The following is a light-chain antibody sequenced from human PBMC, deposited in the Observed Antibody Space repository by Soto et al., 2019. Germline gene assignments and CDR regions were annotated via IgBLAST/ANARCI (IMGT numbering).Light chain of an antibody. CDR2: WAS. CDR1: HTDLYSSNNKNY. CDR3: QQYYSPWT. Sequence: DIVMTQSPDSLAVSLGERSPINCKSSHTDLYSSNNKNYLAWYQQKPGQPPKLLIYWASTRESGVPDRFSGSGSGTDFTLTIISLQAEDVAVYYCQQYYSPWTFGQGTKVEIK. V-gene: IGKV4-1*01. J-gene: IGKJ1*01.